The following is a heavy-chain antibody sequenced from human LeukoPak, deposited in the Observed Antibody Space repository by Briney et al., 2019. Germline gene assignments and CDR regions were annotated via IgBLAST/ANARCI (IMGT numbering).Heavy chain of an antibody. Sequence: PGGSLRLSCVASGFTFSDYDMNWVRQAPGKGLEWVSYISTSSSTIYYVDSVKGRFTISRDNAKNSLYLQMNSLRADDTAVYYCARGPPLFDPWGQGTLVTVSS. CDR3: ARGPPLFDP. J-gene: IGHJ5*02. CDR1: GFTFSDYD. V-gene: IGHV3-48*01. CDR2: ISTSSSTI.